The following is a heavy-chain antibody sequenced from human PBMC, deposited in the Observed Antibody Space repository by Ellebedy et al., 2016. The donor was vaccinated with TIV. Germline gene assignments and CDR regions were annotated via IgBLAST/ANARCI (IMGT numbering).Heavy chain of an antibody. CDR1: GFTFSGYY. J-gene: IGHJ4*02. Sequence: GESLKISCAASGFTFSGYYMSWFRQAPGKGPEWDSYISYSGDLMYYADSVKGRFTTSRDNAENSLYLQMNSLRAEDTAVYYCARLGVIAAAGASDYWGQGTLVIVSS. D-gene: IGHD6-13*01. CDR3: ARLGVIAAAGASDY. CDR2: ISYSGDLM. V-gene: IGHV3-11*01.